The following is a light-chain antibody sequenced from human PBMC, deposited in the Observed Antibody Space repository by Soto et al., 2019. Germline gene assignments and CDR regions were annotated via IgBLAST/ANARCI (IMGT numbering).Light chain of an antibody. CDR3: CSYAGSATYV. J-gene: IGLJ1*01. Sequence: QSALTQPASVSGSPGQSIAISCTGTSSDVGGYEFVSWYQQHPGKAPKLIIYEGTKRPSGVSYRFSGSKSGTSASLTISGLQAEDEADYFCCSYAGSATYVFGTGTKVTVL. CDR2: EGT. V-gene: IGLV2-23*01. CDR1: SSDVGGYEF.